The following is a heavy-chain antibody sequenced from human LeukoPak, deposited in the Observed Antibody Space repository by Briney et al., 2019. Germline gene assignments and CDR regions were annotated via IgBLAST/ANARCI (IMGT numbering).Heavy chain of an antibody. D-gene: IGHD3-3*01. CDR1: GGSIRSYY. CDR2: MYYSGNT. V-gene: IGHV4-59*12. CDR3: ARDFRGGYDFWSGYYTPYYFDY. J-gene: IGHJ4*02. Sequence: SETLSLTCTVSGGSIRSYYWSWIRQPPGKGLEWIGYMYYSGNTNHNPSLKSRVTISVDTPKNHSSLKLSSVTAADTAVYYCARDFRGGYDFWSGYYTPYYFDYWGQGTLVTVSP.